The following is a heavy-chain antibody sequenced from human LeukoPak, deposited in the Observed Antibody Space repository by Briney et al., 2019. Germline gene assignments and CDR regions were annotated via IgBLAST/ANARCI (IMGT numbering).Heavy chain of an antibody. J-gene: IGHJ4*02. Sequence: PSETLSLTCTVSDEVITSNNWWSWVRQSPGKGLEWIGEIFHSGTTRYKASLESRVTMLLDKSKNQFSLRLNSVTAADTAVYYCARDVAALGYCSGGSCYSGFSDYWGQGTLVTVSS. V-gene: IGHV4-4*02. CDR3: ARDVAALGYCSGGSCYSGFSDY. CDR1: DEVITSNNW. D-gene: IGHD2-15*01. CDR2: IFHSGTT.